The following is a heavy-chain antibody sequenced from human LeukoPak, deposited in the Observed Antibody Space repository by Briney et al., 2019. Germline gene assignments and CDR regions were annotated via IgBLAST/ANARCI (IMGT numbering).Heavy chain of an antibody. CDR3: ARVRRLMQTFDV. CDR1: GYMFTTYY. CDR2: INPNSGDT. V-gene: IGHV1-2*02. Sequence: ASVKVSCKASGYMFTTYYIHWIRQAPGQGPECMGWINPNSGDTNYAQKFRGRVSMTRNESVSTAYMELSGLTSDDTAVFYCARVRRLMQTFDVWGQGTMVTVSS. D-gene: IGHD4/OR15-4a*01. J-gene: IGHJ3*01.